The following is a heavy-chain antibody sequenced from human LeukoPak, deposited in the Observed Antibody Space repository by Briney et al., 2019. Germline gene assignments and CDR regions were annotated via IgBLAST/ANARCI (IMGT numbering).Heavy chain of an antibody. CDR1: GYTFTSYD. CDR2: MNPNSGNT. Sequence: GASVKVSCKASGYTFTSYDINWVRQATGQGLEWMGWMNPNSGNTGYVQKFQGRVTMTRNTSISTAYMELSSLRSEDTAVYYCATIDSSGYWYYYYYGMDVWGQGTTVTVSS. D-gene: IGHD3-22*01. J-gene: IGHJ6*02. CDR3: ATIDSSGYWYYYYYGMDV. V-gene: IGHV1-8*01.